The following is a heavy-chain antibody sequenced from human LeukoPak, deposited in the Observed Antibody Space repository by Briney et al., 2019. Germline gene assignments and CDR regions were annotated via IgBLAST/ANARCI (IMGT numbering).Heavy chain of an antibody. Sequence: GGSLRLSCEASGFSFSAAWMTWVRQAPGKGLEWVATIKNGGSDKYYVDSMKGRFTLSRDNAKNLVYLQMNSLRVEDTAVYYCVNLGYSDGGQGTLVTVSS. D-gene: IGHD5-12*01. CDR3: VNLGYSD. V-gene: IGHV3-7*01. J-gene: IGHJ4*02. CDR1: GFSFSAAW. CDR2: IKNGGSDK.